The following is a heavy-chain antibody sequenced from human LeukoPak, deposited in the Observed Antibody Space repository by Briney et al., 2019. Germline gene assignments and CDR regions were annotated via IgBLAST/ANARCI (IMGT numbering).Heavy chain of an antibody. V-gene: IGHV4-59*01. Sequence: SETLSLTCTVSGGSISSYYWSWIRQPPGKGLEWIGYIYYSGSTNYNPSLKSRVTISVDTSKNQFSLKLSSVTAADTAVYYCAREGNDFSAPFQHWGHGTLVTVSS. CDR1: GGSISSYY. CDR2: IYYSGST. D-gene: IGHD3-3*01. J-gene: IGHJ1*01. CDR3: AREGNDFSAPFQH.